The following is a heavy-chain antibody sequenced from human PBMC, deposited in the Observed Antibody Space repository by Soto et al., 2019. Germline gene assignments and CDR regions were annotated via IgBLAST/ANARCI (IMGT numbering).Heavy chain of an antibody. Sequence: EVQLVESGGDLVQPGGSLRLSCAASGFTFSNYDMHWVRQATGKGLEWVSTISTAGNTYSPGSLKGRFTISRENAKNTFYLQMNSLRVDDTAVYYCARGRDSGLYYFDYWGQGTLVTVSS. CDR3: ARGRDSGLYYFDY. CDR2: ISTAGNT. CDR1: GFTFSNYD. V-gene: IGHV3-13*01. J-gene: IGHJ4*02. D-gene: IGHD2-21*01.